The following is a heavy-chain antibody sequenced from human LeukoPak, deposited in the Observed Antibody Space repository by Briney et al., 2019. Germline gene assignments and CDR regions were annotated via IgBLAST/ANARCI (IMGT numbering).Heavy chain of an antibody. CDR3: GRFLHRRYMDV. Sequence: SETLSLTCTVSGGSISSGSYYWSWIRQPAGKGLEWIGRIYTSGSTNYNPSLKSRATISVDTSKNQFSLKLSSVTAAHTAVYYCGRFLHRRYMDVWGKGTTVTVSS. D-gene: IGHD3-3*01. J-gene: IGHJ6*03. CDR1: GGSISSGSYY. V-gene: IGHV4-61*02. CDR2: IYTSGST.